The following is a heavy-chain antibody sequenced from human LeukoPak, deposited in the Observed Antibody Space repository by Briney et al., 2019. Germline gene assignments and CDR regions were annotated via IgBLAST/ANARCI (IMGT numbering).Heavy chain of an antibody. J-gene: IGHJ4*02. CDR1: GFTFSAYD. CDR3: ARSLWFGELYLDY. CDR2: ISSDGSNK. V-gene: IGHV3-30*03. D-gene: IGHD3-10*01. Sequence: PGKSLRLSCAASGFTFSAYDIHWVRQAPGKGLEWVAGISSDGSNKYYADSVKGRFTISRDNSKNTLYLQMNSLRAEDTAVYYCARSLWFGELYLDYWGQGTLVTVSS.